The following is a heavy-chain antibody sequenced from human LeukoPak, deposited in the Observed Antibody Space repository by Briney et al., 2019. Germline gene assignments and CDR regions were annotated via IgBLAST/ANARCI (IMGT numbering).Heavy chain of an antibody. V-gene: IGHV3-33*01. CDR2: IWYDGSNK. CDR3: AREFGGSGSYYNPDY. D-gene: IGHD3-10*01. J-gene: IGHJ4*02. Sequence: GGSLRLSCAASGFTFSTYGMHWVRQAPGKGLEGVAVIWYDGSNKYYADSVKGRFTISRDNSKNALYLQMNSLRAEDTAVYYCAREFGGSGSYYNPDYWGQGTLVTVSS. CDR1: GFTFSTYG.